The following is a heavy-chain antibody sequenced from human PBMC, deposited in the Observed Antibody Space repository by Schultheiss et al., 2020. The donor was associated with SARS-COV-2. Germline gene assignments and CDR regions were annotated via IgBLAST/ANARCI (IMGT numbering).Heavy chain of an antibody. CDR3: AKDSAGDN. Sequence: GGSLRLSCAASGFTFSSYGMHWVRQAPGKGLEWVAVISYDGSNREYVDSVKGRFTISRDNSKNAVYLQMNGLRAEDTGVYYCAKDSAGDNWGQGTMVTVSS. CDR1: GFTFSSYG. V-gene: IGHV3-30*18. J-gene: IGHJ3*02. D-gene: IGHD3-10*01. CDR2: ISYDGSNR.